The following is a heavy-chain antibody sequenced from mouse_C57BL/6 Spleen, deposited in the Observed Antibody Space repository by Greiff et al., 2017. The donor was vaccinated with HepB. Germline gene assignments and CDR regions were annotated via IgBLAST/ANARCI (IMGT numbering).Heavy chain of an antibody. J-gene: IGHJ4*01. D-gene: IGHD2-1*01. CDR1: GFTFSDYY. CDR2: INYDGSST. Sequence: EVKLMESEGGLVQPGSSMKLSCTASGFTFSDYYMAWVRQVPEKGLEWVANINYDGSSTYYLDSLKSRFIISRDNAKNILYLQMSSLKSEDTATYYCAREATFYGRDAMDYWGQGTSVTVSS. CDR3: AREATFYGRDAMDY. V-gene: IGHV5-16*01.